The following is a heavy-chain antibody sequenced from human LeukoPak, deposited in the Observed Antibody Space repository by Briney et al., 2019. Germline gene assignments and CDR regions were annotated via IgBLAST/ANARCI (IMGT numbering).Heavy chain of an antibody. Sequence: SETLSLTCAVYGGSFSGYYWSWIRQSPGKGLEWIGEINHSGSTYYNPSLKSRVTISVDTSKNQFSLKLSSVTAADTAVYYCAREASRFSSTSYRDWFDPWGQGTLVTVSS. CDR1: GGSFSGYY. CDR3: AREASRFSSTSYRDWFDP. CDR2: INHSGST. V-gene: IGHV4-34*09. D-gene: IGHD2-2*01. J-gene: IGHJ5*02.